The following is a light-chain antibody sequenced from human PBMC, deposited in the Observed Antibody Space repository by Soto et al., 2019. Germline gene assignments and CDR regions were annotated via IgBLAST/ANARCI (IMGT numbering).Light chain of an antibody. J-gene: IGKJ2*01. V-gene: IGKV1-39*01. Sequence: DIQLTQSPSSLSASVGDRVTITCRTSQNIATYLLWYQQKPGEAPKLLIYSASLLQRGVPSRFSGSGSGTDFSLTISSLQPEDFATYYCQQSYSTLYTFGQGTKVDIK. CDR1: QNIATY. CDR2: SAS. CDR3: QQSYSTLYT.